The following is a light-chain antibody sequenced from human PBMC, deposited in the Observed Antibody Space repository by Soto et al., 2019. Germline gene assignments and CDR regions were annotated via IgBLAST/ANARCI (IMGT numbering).Light chain of an antibody. CDR1: SSDVGSYNL. V-gene: IGLV2-23*02. Sequence: QSVLTQPASVSGSPGQSITISCTGTSSDVGSYNLVSWYQQHPGKAPKLMIYEVSKRPSGVSNRFSGSKSGNTASLTISGLQAEEEAEYYCCSYAGSSTAVVFGGWTKLTVL. J-gene: IGLJ2*01. CDR3: CSYAGSSTAVV. CDR2: EVS.